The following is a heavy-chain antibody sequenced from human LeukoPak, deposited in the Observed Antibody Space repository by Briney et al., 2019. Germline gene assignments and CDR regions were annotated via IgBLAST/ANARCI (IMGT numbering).Heavy chain of an antibody. CDR2: IIPIFGTA. CDR3: AWGYGYCSGGSCYSTPQRY. D-gene: IGHD2-15*01. CDR1: GGTFSSYA. V-gene: IGHV1-69*05. J-gene: IGHJ4*02. Sequence: ASVKVSCKASGGTFSSYAISWVRQAPGQGLEWMGGIIPIFGTANYAQKFQGRVTITTDESTSTAYMELSSLRSEDTAVYYCAWGYGYCSGGSCYSTPQRYWGQGTLVTVSS.